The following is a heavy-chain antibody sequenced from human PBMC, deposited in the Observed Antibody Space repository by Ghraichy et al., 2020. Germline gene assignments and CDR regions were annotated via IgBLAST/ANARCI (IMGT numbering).Heavy chain of an antibody. J-gene: IGHJ4*02. V-gene: IGHV3-74*01. CDR2: IQSDGSYR. CDR3: ARDTNEAGQSFDL. Sequence: LSLTCAASGFTFSNYWMDWVRQAPGKVLVWVSRIQSDGSYRDYADSVKGRFTISRDNAKNTLYLQMNSLRVEDTAVYYCARDTNEAGQSFDLWGQGTLVTVSS. D-gene: IGHD6-19*01. CDR1: GFTFSNYW.